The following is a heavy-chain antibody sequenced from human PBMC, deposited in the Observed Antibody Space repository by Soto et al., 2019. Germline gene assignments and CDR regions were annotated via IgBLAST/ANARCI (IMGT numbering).Heavy chain of an antibody. CDR2: TYYRSKWYN. D-gene: IGHD2-21*02. V-gene: IGHV6-1*01. CDR1: GDSVSSNSAA. CDR3: ARERSIVVVTAINKDYYYYGMDV. Sequence: SQTLSLTCAISGDSVSSNSAAWNWIRQSPSRGLEWLGRTYYRSKWYNDYAVSVKSRITINPDTSKNQFSLQLNSVTPEDTAVYYCARERSIVVVTAINKDYYYYGMDVWGQGTTVTVSS. J-gene: IGHJ6*02.